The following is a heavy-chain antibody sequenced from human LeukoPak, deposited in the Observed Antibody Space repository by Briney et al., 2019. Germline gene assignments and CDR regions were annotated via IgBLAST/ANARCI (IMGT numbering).Heavy chain of an antibody. J-gene: IGHJ3*02. CDR3: ARAYYYDSSGYIVDAFDI. Sequence: GGSLRLSCAASGFTFSSYAVHWVRQAPGQGLEWMGWINPNSGGTNYAQKFQGWVTMTRDTSISTAYMELSRLRSDDTAVYYCARAYYYDSSGYIVDAFDIWGQGTVVTVSS. V-gene: IGHV1-2*04. D-gene: IGHD3-22*01. CDR1: GFTFSSYA. CDR2: INPNSGGT.